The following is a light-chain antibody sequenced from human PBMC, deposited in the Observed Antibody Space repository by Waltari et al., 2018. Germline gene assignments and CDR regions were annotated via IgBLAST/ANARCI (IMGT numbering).Light chain of an antibody. CDR1: KSNIGADFD. CDR2: SFS. Sequence: QSVLTQPPSVSGAPGQRVTIPCSGTKSNIGADFDVHWYQQVPGTAPKLLLHSFSNWPSGVSDRFSGFKSGASASLVITGLQAEDEAMYYCQSYDTTLSAVVFGGGTRLTV. CDR3: QSYDTTLSAVV. V-gene: IGLV1-40*01. J-gene: IGLJ2*01.